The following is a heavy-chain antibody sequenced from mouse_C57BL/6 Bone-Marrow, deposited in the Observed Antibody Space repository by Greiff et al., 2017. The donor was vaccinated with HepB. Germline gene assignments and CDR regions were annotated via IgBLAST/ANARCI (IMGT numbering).Heavy chain of an antibody. Sequence: EVQLQQSGPELVKPGASVKISCKASGYTFTDYYMNWVKQSHGKSLEWIGDINPNNGGTSYNQKFKGKATLTVDKSSSTAYMELRSLTSEDSAVYYCARLITTVVAHFDYWGQGTTLTVSS. CDR3: ARLITTVVAHFDY. CDR2: INPNNGGT. D-gene: IGHD1-1*01. J-gene: IGHJ2*01. CDR1: GYTFTDYY. V-gene: IGHV1-26*01.